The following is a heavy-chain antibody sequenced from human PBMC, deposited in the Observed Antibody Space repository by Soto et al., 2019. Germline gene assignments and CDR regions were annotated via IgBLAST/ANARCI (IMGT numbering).Heavy chain of an antibody. Sequence: QVQLVQSGAEVKKPGASVKVSCKASGYTFTSYYMHWVRQAPGQGLEWMGIINPSGGSTSYAQKFQGRVTMTRDTSTSTVYMELSSLRSEDTAVYYCARDRPRIAASVNWFDPWGQGTLVTVSS. CDR3: ARDRPRIAASVNWFDP. CDR2: INPSGGST. D-gene: IGHD6-6*01. J-gene: IGHJ5*02. CDR1: GYTFTSYY. V-gene: IGHV1-46*01.